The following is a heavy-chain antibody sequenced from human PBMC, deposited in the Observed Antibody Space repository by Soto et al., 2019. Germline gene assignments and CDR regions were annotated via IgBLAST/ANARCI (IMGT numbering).Heavy chain of an antibody. CDR3: ARFYVYGADTTHPYNYGMAG. J-gene: IGHJ6*02. D-gene: IGHD3-16*01. V-gene: IGHV1-18*01. Sequence: QAQVVQSGAEVKEPGASVKVSCKASGYNFRTYGFNWVRQAPGQGLGWMGRISGYNGDTKYAEKFQDRVIMTRDPFTSTHCMDLRSLRSDETAIYYCARFYVYGADTTHPYNYGMAGWGQGTTVNVSS. CDR1: GYNFRTYG. CDR2: ISGYNGDT.